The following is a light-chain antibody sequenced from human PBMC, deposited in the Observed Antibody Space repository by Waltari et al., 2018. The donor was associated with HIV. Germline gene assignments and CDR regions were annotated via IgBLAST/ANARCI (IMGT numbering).Light chain of an antibody. V-gene: IGKV4-1*01. Sequence: DIVMSQSPDSLAVSLGERATINCTSSQSVLKRSNRSKTYLAWYKQEVGQPPMLLIYWASVRASGVPERFSGGGSGTDFTLTINSLQSEDVAVYYCQQYYSNPRTFGRGTKVEV. CDR2: WAS. J-gene: IGKJ1*01. CDR3: QQYYSNPRT. CDR1: QSVLKRSNRSKTY.